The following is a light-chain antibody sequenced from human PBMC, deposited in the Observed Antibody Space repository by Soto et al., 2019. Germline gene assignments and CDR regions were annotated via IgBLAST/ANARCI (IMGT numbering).Light chain of an antibody. Sequence: QSALTQPASVSGSPGQSITISCTGTSSDVGGYNYVSWYQQHPGKAPKVMIYEVSDRPSGVSNRFSGSKSGNTASLTISGLQAEDEADYYCSSFTSSSTWVFGGGTQLTVL. CDR3: SSFTSSSTWV. CDR1: SSDVGGYNY. CDR2: EVS. J-gene: IGLJ3*02. V-gene: IGLV2-14*01.